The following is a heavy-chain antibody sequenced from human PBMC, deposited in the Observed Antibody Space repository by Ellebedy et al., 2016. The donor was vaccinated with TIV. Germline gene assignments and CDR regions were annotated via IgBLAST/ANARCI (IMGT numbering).Heavy chain of an antibody. CDR2: ISAYNGNT. CDR3: ARLNSYSGYVYYYYGMDV. V-gene: IGHV1-18*04. J-gene: IGHJ6*02. CDR1: GYTFTGYY. D-gene: IGHD5-12*01. Sequence: ASVKVSCXASGYTFTGYYMHWVRQAPGQGLEWMGWISAYNGNTNYAQKLQGRVTMTTDTSTSTAYMELRSLRSDDTAVYYCARLNSYSGYVYYYYGMDVWGQGTTVTVSS.